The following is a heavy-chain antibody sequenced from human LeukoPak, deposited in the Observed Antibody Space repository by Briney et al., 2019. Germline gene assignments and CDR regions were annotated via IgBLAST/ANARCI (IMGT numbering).Heavy chain of an antibody. Sequence: SVKVSCKASGGTFSSYAISWVRQAPGQGLEWMGGIIPIFGTANYAQKFQGRVTITADESTSTAYMELSSLRSEDTAVYYCARDPVLGGARYYYDSSGYWLDYWGQGTLVTVSS. V-gene: IGHV1-69*13. CDR3: ARDPVLGGARYYYDSSGYWLDY. CDR1: GGTFSSYA. J-gene: IGHJ4*02. D-gene: IGHD3-22*01. CDR2: IIPIFGTA.